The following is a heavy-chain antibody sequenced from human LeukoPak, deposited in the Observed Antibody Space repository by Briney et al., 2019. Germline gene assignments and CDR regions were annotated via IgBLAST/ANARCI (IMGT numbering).Heavy chain of an antibody. CDR3: AKDLGYGDCVLPFADY. J-gene: IGHJ4*02. CDR2: ISGSCGST. V-gene: IGHV3-23*01. Sequence: GGSLRLSCAASGFTFSSYGMSWVRQAPGKGLEWVSAISGSCGSTYYADSVKGRFTISRDNSKNTLYLQMNSLRAEDTAVYYCAKDLGYGDCVLPFADYWGQGTLVTVSS. CDR1: GFTFSSYG. D-gene: IGHD4-17*01.